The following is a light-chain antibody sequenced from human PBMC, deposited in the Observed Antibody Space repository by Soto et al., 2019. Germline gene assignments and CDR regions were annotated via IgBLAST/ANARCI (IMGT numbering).Light chain of an antibody. J-gene: IGKJ1*01. CDR3: QQYNDWTLT. CDR2: GAS. V-gene: IGKV3-15*01. CDR1: QSVSVN. Sequence: EILLTQSPATLSLSPGERATLSCGASQSVSVNLDWYQKKPGQPPRLLIYGASTRATGIPARFSGSGSGTEFTLTISSLQSEDFALYYCQQYNDWTLTFGQGTKVDIK.